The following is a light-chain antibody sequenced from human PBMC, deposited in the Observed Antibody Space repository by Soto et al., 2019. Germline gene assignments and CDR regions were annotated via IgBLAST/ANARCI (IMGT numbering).Light chain of an antibody. CDR1: QSISSY. CDR3: QQRSNWPLT. CDR2: DAS. J-gene: IGKJ3*01. V-gene: IGKV3-11*01. Sequence: EIVLTQSPATLSLSPGERATLSRRASQSISSYLAWYQQKPGQAPRLLIYDASNRATGIPARFSGSGSGTDFTLTISSLEPEDSAVYYCQQRSNWPLTFGPGTKVDIK.